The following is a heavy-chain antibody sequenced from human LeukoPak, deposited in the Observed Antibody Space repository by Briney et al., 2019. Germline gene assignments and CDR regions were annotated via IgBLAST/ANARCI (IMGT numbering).Heavy chain of an antibody. Sequence: SVKVSCKASGGTFSSYAISWVRQAPGQGLEWMGGIIPIFGTANYAQKFQGRATITAAESTSTAYMELSSLRSEDTAVYYCARDPGGGDVVFDYWGQGTLVTVSS. CDR3: ARDPGGGDVVFDY. CDR1: GGTFSSYA. D-gene: IGHD3-16*01. J-gene: IGHJ4*02. V-gene: IGHV1-69*13. CDR2: IIPIFGTA.